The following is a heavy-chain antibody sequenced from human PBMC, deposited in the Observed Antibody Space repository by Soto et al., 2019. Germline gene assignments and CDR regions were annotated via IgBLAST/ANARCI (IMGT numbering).Heavy chain of an antibody. J-gene: IGHJ4*02. V-gene: IGHV4-34*01. CDR2: INNSGST. CDR3: ARRTKRGDSDSPHYFDY. D-gene: IGHD4-4*01. CDR1: GGSFSGYY. Sequence: SETLTLTYAVSGGSFSGYYWNWIRQPPGKGLEWIGEINNSGSTNYNPSPKSRVTIAVDTAKNQFSLKLRSVTAADMAVYYCARRTKRGDSDSPHYFDYWSQGTPVTVSS.